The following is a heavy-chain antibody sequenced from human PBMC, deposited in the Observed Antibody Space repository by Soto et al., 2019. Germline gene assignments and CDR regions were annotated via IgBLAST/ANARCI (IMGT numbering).Heavy chain of an antibody. CDR3: ARDLTGACWFDP. V-gene: IGHV4-31*03. CDR1: GGSISSGGYY. CDR2: IYYSGST. D-gene: IGHD7-27*01. J-gene: IGHJ5*02. Sequence: QVQLQESGPGLVKPSQTLSLTCTVSGGSISSGGYYWSWIRQHPGKGLERIGYIYYSGSTYYNPSLKSRVTISVATSKNQFSLKLSSVTAADTAVYYCARDLTGACWFDPWGQGTLVTVSS.